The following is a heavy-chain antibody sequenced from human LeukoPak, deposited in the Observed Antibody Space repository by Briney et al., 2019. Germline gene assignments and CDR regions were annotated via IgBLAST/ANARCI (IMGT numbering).Heavy chain of an antibody. Sequence: GGSLRLSCAASGFTFSSYWMHWVRQAPGKGLVWVSRINTDGSSTNYADSVKGRFTISRDNAKNTLFLQMNSLSAEDTAVYYCASRYCSSTSCSDFDYWGQGTLVTVSS. V-gene: IGHV3-74*01. CDR3: ASRYCSSTSCSDFDY. J-gene: IGHJ4*02. D-gene: IGHD2-2*01. CDR1: GFTFSSYW. CDR2: INTDGSST.